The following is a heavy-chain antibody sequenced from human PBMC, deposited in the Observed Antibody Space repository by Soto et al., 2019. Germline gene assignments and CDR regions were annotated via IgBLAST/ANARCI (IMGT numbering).Heavy chain of an antibody. V-gene: IGHV4-59*08. Sequence: SETLSLTCTVSGCSISSYYWSWIRQPPGKGLEWIGYIYYTGTTTYHPSLKSRVTISIDTSRNQFSLKLNSVTAADTAVYYCARLGGYYQAFDQWGQGSLVTVSS. CDR2: IYYTGTT. D-gene: IGHD2-21*02. CDR1: GCSISSYY. CDR3: ARLGGYYQAFDQ. J-gene: IGHJ4*02.